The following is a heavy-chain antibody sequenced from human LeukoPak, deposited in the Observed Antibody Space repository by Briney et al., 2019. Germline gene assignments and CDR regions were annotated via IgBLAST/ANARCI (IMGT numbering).Heavy chain of an antibody. J-gene: IGHJ4*02. CDR3: ARADYSSGWYGDAYYFDY. Sequence: PGGSLRLSCAASGFTFSDYSMNWVRQAPGKGLEWVANIKQDGSEKYYVDSVKGRFTISRDNAKNSLYLQMNSLRAEDTAVYYCARADYSSGWYGDAYYFDYWGQGTLVTVSS. CDR1: GFTFSDYS. CDR2: IKQDGSEK. V-gene: IGHV3-7*01. D-gene: IGHD6-19*01.